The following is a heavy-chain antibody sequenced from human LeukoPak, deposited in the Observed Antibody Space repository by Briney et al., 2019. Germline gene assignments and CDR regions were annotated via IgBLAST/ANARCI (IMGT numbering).Heavy chain of an antibody. CDR2: ISSSGKA. CDR1: GGSITPSDFD. Sequence: SETLSLTCTVSGGSITPSDFDWAWIRQPPGQGFEWIATISSSGKAYYYPSLMSRVTISVDTSKNQFSLDVTSVTAADTGLFYCARFKGGTGFDYWGRGILVIVS. J-gene: IGHJ4*02. D-gene: IGHD1-26*01. CDR3: ARFKGGTGFDY. V-gene: IGHV4-39*01.